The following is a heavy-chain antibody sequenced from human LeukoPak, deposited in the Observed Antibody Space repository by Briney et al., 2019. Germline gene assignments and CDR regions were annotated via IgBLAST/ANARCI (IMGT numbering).Heavy chain of an antibody. CDR3: ARSQQWLVPPDY. J-gene: IGHJ4*02. D-gene: IGHD6-19*01. Sequence: SETLSLTCSVSGGAIRGTRSYWGWIRQPPGRGLEWIGTIHYAGSTAYNPSLESRVTISVDTSKNQFSLKLSSVTAADTAVYYCARSQQWLVPPDYWGQGTLVTVSS. CDR1: GGAIRGTRSY. CDR2: IHYAGST. V-gene: IGHV4-39*07.